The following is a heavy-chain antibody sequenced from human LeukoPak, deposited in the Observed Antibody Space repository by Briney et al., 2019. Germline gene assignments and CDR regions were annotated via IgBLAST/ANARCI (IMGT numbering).Heavy chain of an antibody. CDR2: TYYRSKWYN. CDR3: ASSGTYSFYYFDD. J-gene: IGHJ4*02. V-gene: IGHV6-1*01. CDR1: GDSVSSNSAA. D-gene: IGHD3-10*01. Sequence: SQTLSLTCAISGDSVSSNSAAWNWIRQSPSRGLEWLGRTYYRSKWYNDYAISVKSRITINPDTSKNQFSLQLNSVTPEDTAVYYRASSGTYSFYYFDDWGQGTLVTVSS.